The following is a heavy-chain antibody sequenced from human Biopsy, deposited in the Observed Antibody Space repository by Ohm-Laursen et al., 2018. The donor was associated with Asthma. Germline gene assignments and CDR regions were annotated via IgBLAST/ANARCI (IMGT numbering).Heavy chain of an antibody. D-gene: IGHD3-9*01. CDR2: IKHDGSEK. V-gene: IGHV3-7*01. CDR3: AKAERYFDWYWFDP. CDR1: GFTFGDYC. Sequence: GQTLSLTCAASGFTFGDYCMSWVRQVPGQGLEWVANIKHDGSEKNHVDSLKGRFTISRDNAKNLLFLQMNSLRAEDTAVYYCAKAERYFDWYWFDPWGQGTLVTVSS. J-gene: IGHJ5*02.